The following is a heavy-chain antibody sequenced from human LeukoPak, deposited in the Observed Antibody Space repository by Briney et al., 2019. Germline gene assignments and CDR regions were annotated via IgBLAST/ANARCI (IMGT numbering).Heavy chain of an antibody. J-gene: IGHJ3*02. Sequence: GGSLRLSCAASGFTFSDHYMDWVRQAPGKGLEWVGRTRNKANSYTTEYAASVKGRFTISRDDPKNSLYLQMNSLKTEDTAVYYCARVSPGVSAAFDIWGQGTMVTVSS. CDR1: GFTFSDHY. D-gene: IGHD2-8*01. V-gene: IGHV3-72*01. CDR3: ARVSPGVSAAFDI. CDR2: TRNKANSYTT.